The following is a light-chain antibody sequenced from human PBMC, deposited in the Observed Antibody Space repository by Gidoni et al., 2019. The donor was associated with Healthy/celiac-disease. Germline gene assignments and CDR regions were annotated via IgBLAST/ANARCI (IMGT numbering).Light chain of an antibody. Sequence: EILLTQSPATLSLSPGERASLSCRASQSVSSYLAWYQQKPGQAPRLLIYDASNRATSIPARFSSSGSGTDFTLTISSLEPEDFAVYYCQQRSNWPPGFTFGPGTKVDIK. J-gene: IGKJ3*01. CDR2: DAS. CDR1: QSVSSY. CDR3: QQRSNWPPGFT. V-gene: IGKV3-11*01.